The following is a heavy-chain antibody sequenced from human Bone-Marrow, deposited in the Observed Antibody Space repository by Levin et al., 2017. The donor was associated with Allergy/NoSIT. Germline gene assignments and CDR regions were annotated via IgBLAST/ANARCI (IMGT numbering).Heavy chain of an antibody. Sequence: QAGGSLRLSCAASGFTFSSYAMHWVRQAPGKGLEWVAVISYDGSNKYYADSVKGRFTISRDNSKNTLYLQMNSLRAEDTAVYYCAREIQLERPYYYYGMDVWGQGTTVTVSS. J-gene: IGHJ6*02. V-gene: IGHV3-30-3*01. CDR1: GFTFSSYA. CDR2: ISYDGSNK. CDR3: AREIQLERPYYYYGMDV. D-gene: IGHD1-1*01.